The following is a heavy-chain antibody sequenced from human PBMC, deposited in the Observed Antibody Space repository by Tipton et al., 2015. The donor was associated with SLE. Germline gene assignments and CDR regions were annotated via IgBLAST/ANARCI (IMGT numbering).Heavy chain of an antibody. J-gene: IGHJ3*02. CDR2: IYYSGST. CDR3: ARGGVLGFHPSAFDI. CDR1: GGSISSSSYY. V-gene: IGHV4-61*01. D-gene: IGHD3-10*01. Sequence: LRLSCTVSGGSISSSSYYWSWIRQPPGKGLEWIGYIYYSGSTNYNPSLKSRVTISVDTSKNQFSLKLSSVTAADTAVYYCARGGVLGFHPSAFDIWGQGTMVTVSS.